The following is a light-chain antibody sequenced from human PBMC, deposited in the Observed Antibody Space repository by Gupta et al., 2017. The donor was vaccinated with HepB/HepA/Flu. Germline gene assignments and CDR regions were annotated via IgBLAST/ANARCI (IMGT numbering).Light chain of an antibody. CDR3: QQRDNTPWT. V-gene: IGKV1-39*01. Sequence: DIQMTQPPSSLSASVGDRVTITCRASQSISSYLNWYQQKPGKAPKLLIYAASSVQSGVPSRFSGSGSETDFTLTISRLQPADFATYYCQQRDNTPWTFGQGTKVEIK. CDR2: AAS. CDR1: QSISSY. J-gene: IGKJ1*01.